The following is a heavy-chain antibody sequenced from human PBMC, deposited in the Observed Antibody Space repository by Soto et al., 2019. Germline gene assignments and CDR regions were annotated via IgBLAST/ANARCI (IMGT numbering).Heavy chain of an antibody. CDR3: ARSGVKLVPAAKVTYYYYGMDV. J-gene: IGHJ6*02. D-gene: IGHD2-2*01. CDR1: GFTFSSYA. Sequence: QVQLVESGGGVVQPGRSLRLSCAASGFTFSSYAMHWVRQAPGKGLEWVAVISYDGSNKYYADSVKGRFTISRDNSKNTLYLQMNSLRAEDTAVYYCARSGVKLVPAAKVTYYYYGMDVWGQGTTVTVSS. V-gene: IGHV3-30-3*01. CDR2: ISYDGSNK.